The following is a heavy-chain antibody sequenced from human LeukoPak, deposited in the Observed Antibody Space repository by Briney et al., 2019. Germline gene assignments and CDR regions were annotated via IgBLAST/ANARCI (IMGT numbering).Heavy chain of an antibody. CDR3: ARLYDYVSLFDY. CDR1: GFTFSNYG. CDR2: ISGSGHNT. V-gene: IGHV3-21*01. D-gene: IGHD3-16*01. J-gene: IGHJ4*02. Sequence: PGGSLRLSCAASGFTFSNYGMNWVRQAPGKGLEWVSAISGSGHNTYYADSVKGRFTISRDNAKNSLYLQMNSLRAEDTAVYYCARLYDYVSLFDYWGQGTLVTVSS.